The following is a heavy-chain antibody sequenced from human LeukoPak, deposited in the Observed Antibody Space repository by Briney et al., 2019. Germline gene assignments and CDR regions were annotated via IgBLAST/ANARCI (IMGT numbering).Heavy chain of an antibody. D-gene: IGHD2-15*01. CDR2: IRQDGSQK. CDR3: ARESFVEIGYCSGGSCSSLNDAFDI. CDR1: GFTFSSYW. Sequence: GGSLRLSCAASGFTFSSYWMSWVRQAPGKGLEWVATIRQDGSQKYYVDSVKGRFTISRDNAKNSLYLQMNSLRAEDTAVYYCARESFVEIGYCSGGSCSSLNDAFDIWGQGTMVTVSS. J-gene: IGHJ3*02. V-gene: IGHV3-7*01.